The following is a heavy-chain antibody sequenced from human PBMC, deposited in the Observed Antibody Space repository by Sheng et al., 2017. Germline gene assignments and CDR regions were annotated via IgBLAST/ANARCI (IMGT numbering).Heavy chain of an antibody. D-gene: IGHD6-19*01. J-gene: IGHJ4*02. CDR3: ARSLGYSSGWYLD. Sequence: QVQLEQSGAAVKKPGSSVRVSCKASGGTFSDYAISWVRQAPGHGLEWMWGVIPIFRTAKYAQNFQGRVTITADASTSTAYLDLSSLKSEDTAVYYCARSLGYSSGWYLDWGQGTLVTVSS. CDR2: VIPIFRTA. V-gene: IGHV1-69*13. CDR1: GGTFSDYA.